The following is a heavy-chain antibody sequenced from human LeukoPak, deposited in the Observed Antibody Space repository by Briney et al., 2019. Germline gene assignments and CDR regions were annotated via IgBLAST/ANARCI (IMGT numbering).Heavy chain of an antibody. Sequence: PGGSLRLSCTASRFTFSDSAMTWVRQAPGKGLEWVSAISTSGGDAIYTDSVKVRFTISRDNPKNTLYLQMNSLRAEDTAIYYCAKGGSYAPLDIWGQGTLVTVSS. CDR3: AKGGSYAPLDI. J-gene: IGHJ4*01. V-gene: IGHV3-23*01. D-gene: IGHD1-26*01. CDR1: RFTFSDSA. CDR2: ISTSGGDA.